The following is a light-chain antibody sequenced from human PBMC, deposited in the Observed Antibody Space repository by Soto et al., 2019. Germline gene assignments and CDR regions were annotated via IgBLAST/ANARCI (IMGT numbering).Light chain of an antibody. Sequence: DLQMAQSPSTLSASVGDRVTITCRASHSVSSWLAWYQQKPGKAPNLLIYKASILESGVPSRFSGSGSGTEFTLTITSLQPDDFATYYCQQYHSYPFTFGPGTKVDIK. CDR1: HSVSSW. CDR3: QQYHSYPFT. CDR2: KAS. V-gene: IGKV1-5*03. J-gene: IGKJ3*01.